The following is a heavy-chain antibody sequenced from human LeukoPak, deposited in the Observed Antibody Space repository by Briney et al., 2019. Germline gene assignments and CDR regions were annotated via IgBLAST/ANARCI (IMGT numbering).Heavy chain of an antibody. D-gene: IGHD2-8*01. V-gene: IGHV1-24*01. CDR1: GYTLTELS. J-gene: IGHJ3*02. CDR3: ATTYCTNGVCYTINAFDI. CDR2: FDPEDGET. Sequence: ASVKVSCKVSGYTLTELSMHWVRQAPGKGLEWMGGFDPEDGETIYAQKFQGRVTMTEDTSTDTAYMELSSLRSEDTAVYYCATTYCTNGVCYTINAFDIWGQGTMVTVSS.